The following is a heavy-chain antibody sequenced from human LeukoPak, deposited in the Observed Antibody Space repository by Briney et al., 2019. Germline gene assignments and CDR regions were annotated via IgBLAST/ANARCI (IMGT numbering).Heavy chain of an antibody. CDR2: ISYSGST. Sequence: SETLSLTCAVYGGSFSGYYWSWIRQPPGKGLEFIGYISYSGSTNYNPSLKSRVTMSVDTSKNQFSLKLSSVTAADTAVYYCARGGNYWPQWWFDPWGRGTLVSVSS. D-gene: IGHD1-26*01. V-gene: IGHV4-59*01. CDR1: GGSFSGYY. J-gene: IGHJ5*02. CDR3: ARGGNYWPQWWFDP.